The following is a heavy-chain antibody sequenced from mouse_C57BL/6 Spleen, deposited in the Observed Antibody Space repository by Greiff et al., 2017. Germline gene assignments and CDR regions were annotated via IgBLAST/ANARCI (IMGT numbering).Heavy chain of an antibody. J-gene: IGHJ4*01. D-gene: IGHD2-5*01. Sequence: QVQLQQSGPGLVQPSQSLSITCTVSGFSLTSYGVHWVRQSPGKGLEWLGVIWSGGSTDYNAAFISRLSISKDNSKSQVFFKMNSLQADDTAIYYCARKDSNYGDYAMDYWGQGTSVTVSS. CDR2: IWSGGST. V-gene: IGHV2-2*01. CDR1: GFSLTSYG. CDR3: ARKDSNYGDYAMDY.